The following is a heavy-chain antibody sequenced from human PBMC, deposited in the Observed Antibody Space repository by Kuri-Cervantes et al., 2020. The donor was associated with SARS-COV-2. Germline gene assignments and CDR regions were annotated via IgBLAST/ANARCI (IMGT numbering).Heavy chain of an antibody. CDR2: ISGDGGST. V-gene: IGHV3-43*02. D-gene: IGHD1-1*01. CDR1: GFTFDDYA. Sequence: GESLKISCAASGFTFDDYAMHWVRQAPGKGLEWVSLISGDGGSTYYADSVKGRFTISRDNSRNTLYLLMNSLRAEDTAVYYCAKKIYNANWFDPWGQGTLVTVSS. J-gene: IGHJ5*02. CDR3: AKKIYNANWFDP.